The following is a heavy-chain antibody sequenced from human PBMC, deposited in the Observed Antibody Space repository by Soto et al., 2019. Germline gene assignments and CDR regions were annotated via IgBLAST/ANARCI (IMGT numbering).Heavy chain of an antibody. J-gene: IGHJ5*02. Sequence: QITLKESGPTLVKPTQTLTLTCTFSGFSLSTSGVGVGWIRQPPGKALEWLAVIYWNDEKRYSPSLKSSLTIIKDTPKNQVVLTMTNMDPVDTATCYCAVDSGGWFDPWGQGTLVTVSS. D-gene: IGHD2-15*01. V-gene: IGHV2-5*01. CDR1: GFSLSTSGVG. CDR3: AVDSGGWFDP. CDR2: IYWNDEK.